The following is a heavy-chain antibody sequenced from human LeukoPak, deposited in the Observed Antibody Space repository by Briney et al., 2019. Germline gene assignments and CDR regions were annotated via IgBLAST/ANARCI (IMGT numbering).Heavy chain of an antibody. D-gene: IGHD3-3*01. Sequence: GGSLRLSCSASGFTFSSYAMHWVRQAPGKGLEYVSAISSNGGSTYYADSVKGRFTISRDNSKNTLYLQMSSLRAEDTAVYYCVKGVELVLRFLEWLGVYGMDVWGQGTTVTVSS. CDR2: ISSNGGST. CDR1: GFTFSSYA. CDR3: VKGVELVLRFLEWLGVYGMDV. J-gene: IGHJ6*02. V-gene: IGHV3-64D*09.